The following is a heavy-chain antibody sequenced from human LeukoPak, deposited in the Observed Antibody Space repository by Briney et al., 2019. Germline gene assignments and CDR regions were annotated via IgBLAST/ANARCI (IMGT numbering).Heavy chain of an antibody. V-gene: IGHV1-69*05. CDR2: IIPIFGTA. D-gene: IGHD3-22*01. Sequence: SVKVSCKASGGTFSSFALSWVRQAPGQGLEWMGRIIPIFGTANYAQKFQGRVTITTDESTSTAYMELSSLRSEDTAVYYCARAGGYYDSSGYYPLDYWGQGTLVTVPS. CDR1: GGTFSSFA. CDR3: ARAGGYYDSSGYYPLDY. J-gene: IGHJ4*02.